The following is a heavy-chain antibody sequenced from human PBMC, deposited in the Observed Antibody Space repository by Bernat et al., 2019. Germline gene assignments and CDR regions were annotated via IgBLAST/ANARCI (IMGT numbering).Heavy chain of an antibody. CDR3: ARAPVWFGEWYFEL. J-gene: IGHJ2*01. Sequence: QVQLVDSGRGVVQPGRSLRLSCAASGFTFSSYAMHWVRQAPGKGLEWVAVISYDGSNIYYADSVKGRFTISRDNSKNTLYLQMYSLRAEDTAVDHCARAPVWFGEWYFELWGRGTLVTVSS. D-gene: IGHD3-10*01. V-gene: IGHV3-30-3*01. CDR1: GFTFSSYA. CDR2: ISYDGSNI.